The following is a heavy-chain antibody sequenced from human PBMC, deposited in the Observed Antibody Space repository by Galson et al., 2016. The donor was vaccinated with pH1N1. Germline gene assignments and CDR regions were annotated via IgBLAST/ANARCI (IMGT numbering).Heavy chain of an antibody. CDR1: GYTFTAYW. D-gene: IGHD5-18*01. CDR3: V. V-gene: IGHV5-51*01. CDR2: IYPGDSDT. Sequence: QSGAEVKKPGESLKISCKGSGYTFTAYWIGWVRQMPGKGLEWMGIIYPGDSDTRYSPSFQGQVTMSADKSISTALYHCAKAVDTHMASAFDVWGHGTVVAVSS. J-gene: IGHJ3*01.